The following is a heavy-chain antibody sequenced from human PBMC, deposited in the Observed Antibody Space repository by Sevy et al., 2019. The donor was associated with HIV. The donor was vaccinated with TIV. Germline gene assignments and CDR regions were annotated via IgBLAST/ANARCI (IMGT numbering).Heavy chain of an antibody. Sequence: GGSLRLSCAGSGFTFNSHTMNWDRQAPGKGLEWVSSISSSSSYIYYGDSVKGRFTISRDNAKSSLFLQMNSLRAEDTAIYFCARVKDYGDYGAFDIWGQGTMVTVSS. J-gene: IGHJ3*02. CDR1: GFTFNSHT. V-gene: IGHV3-21*01. CDR2: ISSSSSYI. D-gene: IGHD4-17*01. CDR3: ARVKDYGDYGAFDI.